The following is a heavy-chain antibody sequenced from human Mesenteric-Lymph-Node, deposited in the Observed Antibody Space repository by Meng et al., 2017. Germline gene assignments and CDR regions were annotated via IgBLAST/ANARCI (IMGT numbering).Heavy chain of an antibody. CDR1: GGSISSYY. V-gene: IGHV4-59*01. D-gene: IGHD7-27*01. CDR3: ARDVTGDPAFDI. J-gene: IGHJ3*02. CDR2: IYYSGST. Sequence: GSLRLSCTVSGGSISSYYWSWIRQPPGKGLEWIGYIYYSGSTNYNPSLKSRVTISVDTSKNQFSLKLSSVTAADTAVYYCARDVTGDPAFDIWGQGTMVTVSS.